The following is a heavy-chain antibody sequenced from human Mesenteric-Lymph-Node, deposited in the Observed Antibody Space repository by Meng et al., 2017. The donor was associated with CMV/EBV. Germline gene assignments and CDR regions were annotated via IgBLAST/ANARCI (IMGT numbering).Heavy chain of an antibody. Sequence: GESLKISCAASGFTFSSYEMNWVRQAPGKGLEWVSYISSSGSTIYYADSVKDRFTISRDNAKNSLYLQMNSLRAEDTAVYYCARLRDSSGYYLDAFDIWGQGTMVTVSS. CDR3: ARLRDSSGYYLDAFDI. D-gene: IGHD3-22*01. J-gene: IGHJ3*02. CDR2: ISSSGSTI. V-gene: IGHV3-48*03. CDR1: GFTFSSYE.